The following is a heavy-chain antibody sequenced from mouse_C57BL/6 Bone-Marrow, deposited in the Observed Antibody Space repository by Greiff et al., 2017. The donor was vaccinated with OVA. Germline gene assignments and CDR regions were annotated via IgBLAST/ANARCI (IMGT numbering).Heavy chain of an antibody. D-gene: IGHD1-1*01. Sequence: VKLQQPGAELVMPGASVKLSCKASGYTFTSYWMHWVKQRPGQGLEWIGEIDPSDSYTNYNQKFKGKSTLTVDKSSSTAYMQLSSLTSEDSAVYYCARENYYGSSPFGYWGQGTTLTVSS. V-gene: IGHV1-69*01. J-gene: IGHJ2*01. CDR2: IDPSDSYT. CDR1: GYTFTSYW. CDR3: ARENYYGSSPFGY.